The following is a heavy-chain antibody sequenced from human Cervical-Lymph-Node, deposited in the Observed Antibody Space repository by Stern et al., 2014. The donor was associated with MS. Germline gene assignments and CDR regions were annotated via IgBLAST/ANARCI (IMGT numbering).Heavy chain of an antibody. Sequence: EVQLVESGGGLVQPGRSLRLSCAASGFSFDVYAMHWVRQAPGKGLEWVSVVSSNSGIKGYADSVKGRFTISRDNARKSLYLKMNSLRVEDTALYYCAKAPLQDGSNWLFPYYGMDVWGQGTTVTVS. CDR3: AKAPLQDGSNWLFPYYGMDV. J-gene: IGHJ6*02. V-gene: IGHV3-9*01. CDR1: GFSFDVYA. CDR2: VSSNSGIK. D-gene: IGHD5-24*01.